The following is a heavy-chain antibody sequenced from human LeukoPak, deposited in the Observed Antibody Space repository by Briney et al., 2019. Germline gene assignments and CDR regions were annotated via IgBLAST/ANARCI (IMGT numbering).Heavy chain of an antibody. J-gene: IGHJ6*04. CDR3: ARNGESDCGGDCYGYYYYGMDV. CDR1: GGSISSYY. CDR2: IYYSGRT. Sequence: SETLSLTCTVSGGSISSYYWSWIRQPPGEGLEWVGYIYYSGRTNYNPSLKSRVTISVDTSKNQFSLKLSSVTAADTAVYYCARNGESDCGGDCYGYYYYGMDVWGKGTTVTVSS. D-gene: IGHD2-21*02. V-gene: IGHV4-59*01.